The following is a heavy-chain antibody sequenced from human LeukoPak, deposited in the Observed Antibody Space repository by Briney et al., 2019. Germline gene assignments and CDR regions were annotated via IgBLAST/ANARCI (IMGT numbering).Heavy chain of an antibody. V-gene: IGHV1-2*06. J-gene: IGHJ4*02. CDR1: GYTFTGYY. Sequence: ASVKVSCKAFGYTFTGYYMHWVRQAPGQGLEGMGRINPNSGGTNYAQKFQGRVTMTRDTSISTAYMELSRLRSDDTAVYYCARGNIVATIPFDYWGQGTLVTVSS. CDR3: ARGNIVATIPFDY. CDR2: INPNSGGT. D-gene: IGHD5-12*01.